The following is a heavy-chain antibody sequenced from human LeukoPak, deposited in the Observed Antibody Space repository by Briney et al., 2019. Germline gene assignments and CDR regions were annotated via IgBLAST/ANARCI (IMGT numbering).Heavy chain of an antibody. J-gene: IGHJ5*02. D-gene: IGHD3-9*01. CDR2: IKTDGSYT. CDR3: ARDQPDNYDILTGYYKGASWFDP. Sequence: GGSLRLSCAVSGFTFSSYWMHWVRQAPGKGLVWVSRIKTDGSYTTYADSVKGRFTISRDNAKNSLYLQMNSLRAEDTAVYYCARDQPDNYDILTGYYKGASWFDPWGQGTLVTVSS. CDR1: GFTFSSYW. V-gene: IGHV3-74*01.